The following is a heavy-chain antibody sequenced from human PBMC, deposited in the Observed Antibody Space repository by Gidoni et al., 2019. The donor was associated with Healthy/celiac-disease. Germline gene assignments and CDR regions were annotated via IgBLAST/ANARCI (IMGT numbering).Heavy chain of an antibody. D-gene: IGHD2-2*02. CDR2: ISGSGGST. Sequence: EVQLLESGGGLVQPGGSLRLSCAASGFTFSSYAMSWVRQAPGKGLEWVSAISGSGGSTYYADSVKGRFTISRDNSKNTLYLQMNSLRAEDTAVYYCAKFRYCSSTSCYTFSKGGYYYGMDVWGQGTTVTVSS. CDR1: GFTFSSYA. CDR3: AKFRYCSSTSCYTFSKGGYYYGMDV. J-gene: IGHJ6*02. V-gene: IGHV3-23*01.